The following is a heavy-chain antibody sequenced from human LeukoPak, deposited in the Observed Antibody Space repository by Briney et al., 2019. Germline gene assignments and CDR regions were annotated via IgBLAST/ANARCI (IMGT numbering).Heavy chain of an antibody. CDR3: AAPHEDY. CDR2: IGGTGYTI. CDR1: GFTFNTYA. V-gene: IGHV3-23*01. Sequence: GGSLRLSCAASGFTFNTYAISWVRQAPGKGLEWVSGIGGTGYTIYYADSVKGRFTISRDNSKNTLYLQMNSLRAEDTAVYYCAAPHEDYWGQGTLVTVSS. J-gene: IGHJ4*02.